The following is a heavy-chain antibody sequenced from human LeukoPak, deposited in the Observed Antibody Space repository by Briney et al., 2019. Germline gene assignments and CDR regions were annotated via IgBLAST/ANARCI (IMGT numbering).Heavy chain of an antibody. CDR2: IIPIFGTA. CDR3: ARGLIVGAVDY. D-gene: IGHD1-26*01. CDR1: GGTFTSYA. J-gene: IGHJ4*02. V-gene: IGHV1-69*01. Sequence: VASVKVSCXTSGGTFTSYAITWVRQAPGQGLEWMGGIIPIFGTANYAQEFQGRVTITADESTSTAYMELSSLRSEDTAVYYCARGLIVGAVDYWGQGTLVTVSS.